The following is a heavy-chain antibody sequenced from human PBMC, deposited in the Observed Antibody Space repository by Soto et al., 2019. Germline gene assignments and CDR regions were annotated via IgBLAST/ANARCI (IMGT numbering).Heavy chain of an antibody. CDR2: ISWNSGSI. CDR1: GFTFDDYA. D-gene: IGHD2-2*01. CDR3: AKGGQLLTEGGGY. J-gene: IGHJ4*02. V-gene: IGHV3-9*01. Sequence: EVQLVESGGGLVQPGRSLRLSCAASGFTFDDYAMHWVRQAPGKGLEWVSGISWNSGSIGYADSVKGRFTISRDNAKNSLYLKMNSLRAEDTAWYYCAKGGQLLTEGGGYWGQGTLVTVSS.